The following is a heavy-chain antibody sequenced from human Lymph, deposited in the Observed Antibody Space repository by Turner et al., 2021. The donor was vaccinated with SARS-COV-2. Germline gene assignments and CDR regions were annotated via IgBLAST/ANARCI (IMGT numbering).Heavy chain of an antibody. CDR1: GYTFTSYD. CDR2: MNRNSGNT. D-gene: IGHD6-25*01. Sequence: QVQLVQSVAEVKKPGASVQVFRKASGYTFTSYDINGVRQATGQGFGWMGWMNRNSGNTGYAQKFTGRGTMTSNTSISTAYMELSSLRSEDTAVYSCAGAAELTFWFDPWGQGTLVTVSS. J-gene: IGHJ5*02. V-gene: IGHV1-8*01. CDR3: AGAAELTFWFDP.